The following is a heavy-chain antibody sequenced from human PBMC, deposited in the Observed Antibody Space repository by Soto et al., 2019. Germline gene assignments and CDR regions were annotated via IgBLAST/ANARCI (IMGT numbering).Heavy chain of an antibody. D-gene: IGHD2-2*01. V-gene: IGHV3-30*18. Sequence: QVQLVESGGGVVQPGRSLRLSCAASGFTFSSYGMHWVRQAPGKGLEWVAVISYDGSNKYYADSVKGRFTISRDNSKNTLYLQMNSLRAEDKAVYYCAKDRVSRQFSRFLGMDVWGQGPTVTVSS. CDR3: AKDRVSRQFSRFLGMDV. J-gene: IGHJ6*02. CDR2: ISYDGSNK. CDR1: GFTFSSYG.